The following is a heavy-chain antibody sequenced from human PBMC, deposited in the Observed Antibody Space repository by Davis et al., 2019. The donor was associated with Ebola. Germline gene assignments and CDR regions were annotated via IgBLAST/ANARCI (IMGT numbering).Heavy chain of an antibody. J-gene: IGHJ4*02. V-gene: IGHV3-23*01. CDR1: GFTFSNYA. D-gene: IGHD3-10*01. Sequence: GESLKISCEVSGFTFSNYAMSWVRQAPGKGLQWVSGINDIGGNPQHADSVKGRFTISRDNSKNTLYLQMDSLRPDDTGVYYCAKEEGRRGKWMSHFDYWGQGTQVTVSS. CDR2: INDIGGNP. CDR3: AKEEGRRGKWMSHFDY.